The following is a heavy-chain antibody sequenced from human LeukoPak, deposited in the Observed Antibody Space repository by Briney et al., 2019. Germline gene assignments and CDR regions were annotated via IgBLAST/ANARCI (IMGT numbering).Heavy chain of an antibody. D-gene: IGHD3-3*01. Sequence: GGSLRLSCAVSGFTFSDYYMNWVRQAPGKGLEWVSSISSSSSYIYYADSVKGRFTISRDNAKNSLYLQMNSLRAEDTAVYYCAREVGSYDFWSGYYDSRGFDYWGQGTLVTVSS. CDR3: AREVGSYDFWSGYYDSRGFDY. V-gene: IGHV3-21*01. CDR1: GFTFSDYY. CDR2: ISSSSSYI. J-gene: IGHJ4*02.